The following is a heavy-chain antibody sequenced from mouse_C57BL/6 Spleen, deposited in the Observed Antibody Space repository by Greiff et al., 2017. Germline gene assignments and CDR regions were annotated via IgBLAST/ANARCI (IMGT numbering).Heavy chain of an antibody. D-gene: IGHD2-4*01. CDR2: ISSGGDYI. Sequence: EVQRVESGEGLVKPGGSLKLSCAASGFTFSSYAMSWVRQTPEKRLEWVAYISSGGDYIYYADTVKGRFTISRDNARNTLYLQMSSLKSEDTAMYYCTRGCYDYDEGPYAMDYWGQGTSVTVSS. CDR1: GFTFSSYA. J-gene: IGHJ4*01. V-gene: IGHV5-9-1*02. CDR3: TRGCYDYDEGPYAMDY.